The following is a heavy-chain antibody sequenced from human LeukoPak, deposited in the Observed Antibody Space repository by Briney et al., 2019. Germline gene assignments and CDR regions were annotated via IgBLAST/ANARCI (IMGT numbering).Heavy chain of an antibody. CDR3: ARYIAAREMNFDY. Sequence: GESLKISSKGSGYSFTSYWIGWVRQMPGKGLEWMGIIYPGDSDTRYSPSFQGQVTISADKYICTAYLQWSSLKGSDTAMYYCARYIAAREMNFDYWGQGTLVTVSS. V-gene: IGHV5-51*01. J-gene: IGHJ4*02. CDR2: IYPGDSDT. D-gene: IGHD6-6*01. CDR1: GYSFTSYW.